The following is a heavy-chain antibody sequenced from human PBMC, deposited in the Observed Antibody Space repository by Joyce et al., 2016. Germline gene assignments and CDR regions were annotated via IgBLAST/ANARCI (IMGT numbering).Heavy chain of an antibody. CDR3: AMISMVQGVIFHWFDP. V-gene: IGHV1-69*18. D-gene: IGHD3-10*01. Sequence: QVQLVQSGAEVKKPGSSVKLSCRASGGPLGPYAITWVRQSPGQGLEWLGMTCPVFGAPNYAQKFQDRVTFSADESTRTAYMDLTSLGSEDTAIYYCAMISMVQGVIFHWFDPWGQGTLVTVSS. CDR1: GGPLGPYA. J-gene: IGHJ5*02. CDR2: TCPVFGAP.